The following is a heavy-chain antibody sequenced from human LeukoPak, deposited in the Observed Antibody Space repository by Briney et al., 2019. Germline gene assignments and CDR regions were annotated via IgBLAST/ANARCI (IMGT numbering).Heavy chain of an antibody. J-gene: IGHJ5*02. CDR1: GGSISSGDYY. D-gene: IGHD3-22*01. CDR2: IYYSGST. CDR3: ARSRDSTYYYESSGSWFDP. V-gene: IGHV4-30-4*01. Sequence: SETLSLNCTVSGGSISSGDYYWSWIRQPPGKGLEWIGYIYYSGSTYYNPSLKSRVTISVDTSKNQFSLKLSSVTAADTAVYYCARSRDSTYYYESSGSWFDPWGQGTLVTVSS.